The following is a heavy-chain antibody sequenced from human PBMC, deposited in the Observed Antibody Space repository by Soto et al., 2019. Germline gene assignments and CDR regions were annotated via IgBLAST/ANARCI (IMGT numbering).Heavy chain of an antibody. D-gene: IGHD5-12*01. CDR1: GVIFENFG. Sequence: PVGSLGLSCAASGVIFENFGMSWFRQAPGKGLEWISSISGSGFKKYYADSVKGRFTISRDNSKSTVYLELNNLSAEDTAVYHCVKKQGVEIVPIATLDWFEPWGQESVATV. V-gene: IGHV3-23*01. J-gene: IGHJ5*02. CDR2: ISGSGFKK. CDR3: VKKQGVEIVPIATLDWFEP.